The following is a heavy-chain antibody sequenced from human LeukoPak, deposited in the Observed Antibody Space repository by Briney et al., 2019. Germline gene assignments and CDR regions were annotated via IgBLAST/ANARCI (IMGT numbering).Heavy chain of an antibody. V-gene: IGHV4-4*07. D-gene: IGHD5-12*01. CDR2: IYTSGST. Sequence: SETLSLTCTVPGGSISSYYWSWIRQPAGKGLEWIGRIYTSGSTNYNPSLKSRVTMSVDTSKNQFSLKLSSVTAADTAVYYCARDSRRGYSGYARGGAFDTWGQGTMVTVSS. J-gene: IGHJ3*02. CDR1: GGSISSYY. CDR3: ARDSRRGYSGYARGGAFDT.